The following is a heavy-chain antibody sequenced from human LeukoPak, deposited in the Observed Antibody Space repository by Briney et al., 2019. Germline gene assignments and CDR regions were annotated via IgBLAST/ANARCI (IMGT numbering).Heavy chain of an antibody. J-gene: IGHJ4*02. CDR1: GYTFTSYG. CDR3: ARAVLLEVDTAMLSANYFDY. V-gene: IGHV1-18*01. D-gene: IGHD5-18*01. CDR2: ISAYNGNT. Sequence: ASVKVSCKASGYTFTSYGISWVRQAPGQGLEWMGWISAYNGNTNYAQKLQGRVTMTTDTSTSTAYMELRSLRSDDTAVYYCARAVLLEVDTAMLSANYFDYGGQGPLVPVSP.